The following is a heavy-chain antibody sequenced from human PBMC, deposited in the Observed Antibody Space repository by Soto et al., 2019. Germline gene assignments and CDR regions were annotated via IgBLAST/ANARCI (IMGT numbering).Heavy chain of an antibody. Sequence: GRSLRVSWSASGVTLSNYAVLGVRLAPGEGLECVAFIPYDVRNKYYADSVKGQFTLSRDNSRNMLYLQMNSLRGEETAVYYCARVRRYQLQRDVFFFWAQGTTDIGSS. CDR3: ARVRRYQLQRDVFFF. CDR2: IPYDVRNK. D-gene: IGHD2-2*01. J-gene: IGHJ6*02. CDR1: GVTLSNYA. V-gene: IGHV3-30-3*01.